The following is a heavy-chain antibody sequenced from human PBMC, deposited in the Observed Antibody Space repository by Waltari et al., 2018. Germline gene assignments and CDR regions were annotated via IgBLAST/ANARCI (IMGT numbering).Heavy chain of an antibody. CDR3: AKDRITLSALDP. CDR1: GFTFNSYG. D-gene: IGHD3-3*01. CDR2: ISGSGGDT. J-gene: IGHJ5*02. Sequence: EVQLLESGGGLVQPGGSLRLSCAASGFTFNSYGMSWVRQAPGKGLEWVSGISGSGGDTYYADPVKGRFTISRDNSKNTLYLQMNSLRAEDSALYYCAKDRITLSALDPWGQGTLVTVSS. V-gene: IGHV3-23*01.